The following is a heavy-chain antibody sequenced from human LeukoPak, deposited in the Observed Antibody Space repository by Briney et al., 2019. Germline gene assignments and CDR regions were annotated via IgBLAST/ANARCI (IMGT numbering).Heavy chain of an antibody. Sequence: SETLSLTCTVSVGSISSYYWSCIRQPPGKGLEWIGYIYYSVSTNYNPSLKSRVTISVDTSKNQFSLKLSSVTAADTAVYYCARQSYYGSGSFLFDPYYSYGMDVWGQGTTVTVSS. D-gene: IGHD3-10*01. CDR3: ARQSYYGSGSFLFDPYYSYGMDV. CDR1: VGSISSYY. CDR2: IYYSVST. V-gene: IGHV4-59*08. J-gene: IGHJ6*02.